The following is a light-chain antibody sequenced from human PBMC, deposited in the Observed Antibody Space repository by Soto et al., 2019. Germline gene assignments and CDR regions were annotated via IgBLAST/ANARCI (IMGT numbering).Light chain of an antibody. CDR2: TAS. V-gene: IGKV1-12*01. J-gene: IGKJ1*01. CDR1: QPTTNW. CDR3: QQANVFHRL. Sequence: DIQMTQSPSSVSASVGDTVTITCRSIQPTTNWLAWFQQRPGEPPKLLIYTASTLQSGVPSRFSGSGSETEFTLTIAGLQPEDFATYYCQQANVFHRLFAQGTKVDIK.